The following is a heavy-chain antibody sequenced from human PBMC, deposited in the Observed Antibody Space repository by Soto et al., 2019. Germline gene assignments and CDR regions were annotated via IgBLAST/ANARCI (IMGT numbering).Heavy chain of an antibody. V-gene: IGHV3-33*01. CDR1: GFDFSSHA. Sequence: PGGSLRLSCVASGFDFSSHAMHWVRQAPGKGLEWVAVVWFDGNNKFYADSVKGRFSISRDNSRKMTFLEMTSLRVEDTAIYYCARDIVDITIVPPPMNFDIWGQGTRVTVSS. D-gene: IGHD3-22*01. J-gene: IGHJ1*01. CDR3: ARDIVDITIVPPPMNFDI. CDR2: VWFDGNNK.